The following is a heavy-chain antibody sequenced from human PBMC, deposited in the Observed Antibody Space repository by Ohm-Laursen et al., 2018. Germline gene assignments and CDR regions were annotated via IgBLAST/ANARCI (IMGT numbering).Heavy chain of an antibody. CDR1: GFTFDDYS. CDR2: ISWDGGST. Sequence: SLRLSCAASGFTFDDYSMHWVRQAPGKGLEWVSLISWDGGSTDYADSVKGRFTISRDNSKNSLYLQMNSLRAEDTALYYCAKDIAAAGMGDAFDIWGQGTMVTVSS. V-gene: IGHV3-43*01. CDR3: AKDIAAAGMGDAFDI. J-gene: IGHJ3*02. D-gene: IGHD6-13*01.